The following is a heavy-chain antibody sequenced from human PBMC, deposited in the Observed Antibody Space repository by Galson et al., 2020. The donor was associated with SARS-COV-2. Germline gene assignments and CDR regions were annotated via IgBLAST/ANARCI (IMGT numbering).Heavy chain of an antibody. Sequence: GESLKISCAASGFTFNDYGMSWVRQAPGKGLEWVSTIYWNGGITDYADSVKGRFTISRDNVKNSLYLQMNSLRAEDTALYYCARALHPLRLGPRYFDLWGRGTLVTVSS. CDR1: GFTFNDYG. V-gene: IGHV3-20*04. CDR3: ARALHPLRLGPRYFDL. CDR2: IYWNGGIT. J-gene: IGHJ2*01. D-gene: IGHD2-15*01.